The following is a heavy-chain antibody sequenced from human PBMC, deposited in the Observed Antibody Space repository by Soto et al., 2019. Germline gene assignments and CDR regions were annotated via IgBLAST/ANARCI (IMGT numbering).Heavy chain of an antibody. CDR1: GGSFSGYY. D-gene: IGHD5-12*01. CDR2: INHSGST. Sequence: PSETLSLTCAVYGGSFSGYYWSWIRQPPGKGLEWIGEINHSGSTNYNPSLKSRVTISVDTSKNQFSLKLSSVTAADTAVYYCARVNVDIVATIPKIFDYWAQGTLVT. J-gene: IGHJ4*02. CDR3: ARVNVDIVATIPKIFDY. V-gene: IGHV4-34*01.